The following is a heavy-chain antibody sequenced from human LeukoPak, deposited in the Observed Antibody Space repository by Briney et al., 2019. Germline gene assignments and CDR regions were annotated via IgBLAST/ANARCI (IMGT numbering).Heavy chain of an antibody. J-gene: IGHJ4*02. CDR3: AKGARWDCSSTSCYPDY. CDR2: IWYDGSNK. D-gene: IGHD2-2*01. Sequence: GGSLRLSCAASGFTFSSYGMHWVRQAPGKGLDWVAVIWYDGSNKYYADSVKGRFTISRDNSKNTLYLQMNSLRAEDTAVYYCAKGARWDCSSTSCYPDYWGQGTLVTVSS. V-gene: IGHV3-33*06. CDR1: GFTFSSYG.